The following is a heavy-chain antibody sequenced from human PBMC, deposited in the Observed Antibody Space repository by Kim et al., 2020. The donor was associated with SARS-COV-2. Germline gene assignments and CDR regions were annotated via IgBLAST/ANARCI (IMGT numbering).Heavy chain of an antibody. CDR3: VGVPILIIAAREKGEDAFDI. Sequence: SETLSLTCTVSGGSISSGGYYWSWIRQHPGKGLEWIGYIYYSGSTYYNPSLKSRVPISVDTSKNQFSLKLSSVTAADTAVYYCVGVPILIIAAREKGEDAFDIWGQGKMITVSS. J-gene: IGHJ3*02. CDR1: GGSISSGGYY. D-gene: IGHD6-6*01. V-gene: IGHV4-31*03. CDR2: IYYSGST.